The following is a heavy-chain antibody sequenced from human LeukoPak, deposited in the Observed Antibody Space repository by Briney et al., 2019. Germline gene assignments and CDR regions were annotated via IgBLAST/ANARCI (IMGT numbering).Heavy chain of an antibody. V-gene: IGHV3-48*01. J-gene: IGHJ4*02. CDR2: ISSSSSTI. Sequence: GGSLRLSCAASGFTFSSYSMNWVRQAPGKGLEWVSYISSSSSTIYYADSVKGRLTISRDNAKNSLYLQMNSLRAEDTAVYYCARAAYVWGSFAIFGYWGQGTLVTVSS. CDR1: GFTFSSYS. CDR3: ARAAYVWGSFAIFGY. D-gene: IGHD3-16*01.